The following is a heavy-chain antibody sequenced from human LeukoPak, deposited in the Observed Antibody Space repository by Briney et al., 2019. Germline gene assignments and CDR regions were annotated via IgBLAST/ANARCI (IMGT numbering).Heavy chain of an antibody. J-gene: IGHJ5*01. V-gene: IGHV4-39*02. D-gene: IGHD6-25*01. CDR2: IYYSGST. CDR3: ARDPSTRYSSEAWFDS. Sequence: SETLSLTCTVSGGSISSSSYYWGWIRQPPGKGLEWIGSIYYSGSTYYNPSLKSRVTVSVDTSKNQFSLKLSSVTAADTAVYYCARDPSTRYSSEAWFDSWGQGTRVTVSS. CDR1: GGSISSSSYY.